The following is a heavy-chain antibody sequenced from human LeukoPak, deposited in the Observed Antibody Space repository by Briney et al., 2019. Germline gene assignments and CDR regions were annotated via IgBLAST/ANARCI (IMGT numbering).Heavy chain of an antibody. V-gene: IGHV3-33*01. Sequence: GRSLRPSCAASGFTFNSYGMHWVRQAPGKGLEWVAVAYDDGSNKYYADSVKGRFTISKDNSKNTLYVQMNSLRAEDTAVYYCATGSGYYYGHWGQGTLVTVSS. CDR3: ATGSGYYYGH. J-gene: IGHJ4*02. CDR1: GFTFNSYG. D-gene: IGHD3-22*01. CDR2: AYDDGSNK.